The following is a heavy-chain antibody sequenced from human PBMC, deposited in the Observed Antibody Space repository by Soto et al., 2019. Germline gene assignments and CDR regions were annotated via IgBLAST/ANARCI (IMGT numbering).Heavy chain of an antibody. V-gene: IGHV3-21*01. CDR3: ARDLLLWFGEFLYYYYGMDV. J-gene: IGHJ6*02. CDR2: ISSSSSYI. Sequence: GGSLRLSCAASGFTFSIYSMNWVRQAPGKGLEWVSSISSSSSYIYYADSVKGRFTISRDNAKNSLYLQMNSLRAEDTAVYYCARDLLLWFGEFLYYYYGMDVWGQGTTVTVSS. CDR1: GFTFSIYS. D-gene: IGHD3-10*01.